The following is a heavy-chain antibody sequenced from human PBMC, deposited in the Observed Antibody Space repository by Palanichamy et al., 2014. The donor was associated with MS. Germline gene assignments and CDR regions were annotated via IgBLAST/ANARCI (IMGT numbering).Heavy chain of an antibody. CDR2: ITGNSGKT. CDR1: GTNINTFA. D-gene: IGHD3-16*01. J-gene: IGHJ4*02. V-gene: IGHV3-23*01. CDR3: NYYENDGPDF. Sequence: QILQVGGDLEQPGGSLRLSCTASGTNINTFAMSWVRQAPGKGLEWLSAITGNSGKTYYADSVKGRFTISRDKSKSAVYLQMDRLRAEDTTMYYCNYYENDGPDFWGQGTLVTVSS.